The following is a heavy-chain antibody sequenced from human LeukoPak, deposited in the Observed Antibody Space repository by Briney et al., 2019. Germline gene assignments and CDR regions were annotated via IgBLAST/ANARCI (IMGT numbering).Heavy chain of an antibody. CDR3: ASSERIGYQLRRDAFDI. V-gene: IGHV4-61*02. D-gene: IGHD2-2*01. CDR2: VYPGGNT. Sequence: TASETLSLTCTVSGNSISSYNYYWSWVRQPAGKGLEWIGRVYPGGNTNYNPYNPSLTDRVTISIDASRNQFSLILTSVTAADTAIYYCASSERIGYQLRRDAFDIWGQGTMVTVSS. J-gene: IGHJ3*02. CDR1: GNSISSYNYY.